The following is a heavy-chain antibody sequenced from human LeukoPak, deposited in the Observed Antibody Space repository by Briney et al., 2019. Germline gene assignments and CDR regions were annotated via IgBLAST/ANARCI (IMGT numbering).Heavy chain of an antibody. J-gene: IGHJ4*02. V-gene: IGHV1-2*02. Sequence: ASVKVSCKASGYTFTGYYMHWVRQAPGQGLEWMGWINPNSGGTNYAQKFQGRVTMTRDTSISTAYMELSRLRSDDTAVYYCATYYYGSGSYYRTSDYWGQGTLVTVSS. D-gene: IGHD3-10*01. CDR1: GYTFTGYY. CDR2: INPNSGGT. CDR3: ATYYYGSGSYYRTSDY.